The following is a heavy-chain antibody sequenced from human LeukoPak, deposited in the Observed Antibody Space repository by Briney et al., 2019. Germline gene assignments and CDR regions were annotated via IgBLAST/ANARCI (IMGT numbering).Heavy chain of an antibody. V-gene: IGHV4-4*07. D-gene: IGHD1-26*01. Sequence: PSETLSLTCTVSGGSISSYYWSWIRQPAGKGLEWIGRIYTSGSTNYNPSLKSRVTMSVDTSKNQFSLKLSSVTAADTAVYYCARDLKGSSQKDYYYYMDVWGKGTTVTISS. J-gene: IGHJ6*03. CDR2: IYTSGST. CDR1: GGSISSYY. CDR3: ARDLKGSSQKDYYYYMDV.